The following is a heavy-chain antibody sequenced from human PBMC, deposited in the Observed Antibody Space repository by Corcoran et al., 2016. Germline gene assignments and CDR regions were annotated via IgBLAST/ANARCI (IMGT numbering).Heavy chain of an antibody. J-gene: IGHJ1*01. Sequence: EVQLVESGGGLVKPGGSLRLSCAASGFTFSNAWMNWVRQAPGKGLEWVGRIKSKTDGGTTEYVATVKGRFTISRDDSKNTLYLQMNSLKSEDTAGYYCATDLRGGLPGVLQHWGQGTLVTVSS. CDR1: GFTFSNAW. CDR3: ATDLRGGLPGVLQH. D-gene: IGHD2-15*01. V-gene: IGHV3-15*07. CDR2: IKSKTDGGTT.